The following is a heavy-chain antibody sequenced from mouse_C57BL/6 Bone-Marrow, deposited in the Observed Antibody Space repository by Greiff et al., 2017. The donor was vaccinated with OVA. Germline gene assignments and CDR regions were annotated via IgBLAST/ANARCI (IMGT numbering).Heavy chain of an antibody. Sequence: EVKLMESGGDLVKPGGSLKLSCAASGFTFSSYGMSWVRQTPDKRLEWVATISSGGSYTYYPDSVKGRFTISRDNAKNTLYLQMSSLKSEDTAMYYCARHGGRYEGPFGYWGQGTTLTVSS. CDR1: GFTFSSYG. D-gene: IGHD2-3*01. CDR2: ISSGGSYT. V-gene: IGHV5-6*01. J-gene: IGHJ2*01. CDR3: ARHGGRYEGPFGY.